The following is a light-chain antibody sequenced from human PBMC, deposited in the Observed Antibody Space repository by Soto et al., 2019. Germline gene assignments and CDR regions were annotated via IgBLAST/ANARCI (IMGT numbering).Light chain of an antibody. CDR2: AAS. CDR1: QSISTY. V-gene: IGKV1-39*01. CDR3: QHSFSTPRT. J-gene: IGKJ2*02. Sequence: DIHMTQSPSSLSASVGDRVTITCRASQSISTYLNWYQQKVGKAPKLMNYAASSLQRGVPSRFSGSGSGTDFALTISSLPPEDVATYYCQHSFSTPRTFGQGTKLEIK.